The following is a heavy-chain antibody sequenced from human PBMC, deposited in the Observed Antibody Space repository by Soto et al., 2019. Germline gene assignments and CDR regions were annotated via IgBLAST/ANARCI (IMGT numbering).Heavy chain of an antibody. D-gene: IGHD3-10*01. V-gene: IGHV3-30*18. J-gene: IGHJ4*02. CDR3: AKDRMGAGVRGYFDY. CDR1: GFTFSAYG. Sequence: QVQLVESGGGVVQPGRSLRLSCAGSGFTFSAYGMDWVRQAPGKGLEWVAVISYDGSNKYYADSVKSRFTISRDNSKNTLYLQMNSLRAEDTAVYYCAKDRMGAGVRGYFDYWGQGTLVTVSS. CDR2: ISYDGSNK.